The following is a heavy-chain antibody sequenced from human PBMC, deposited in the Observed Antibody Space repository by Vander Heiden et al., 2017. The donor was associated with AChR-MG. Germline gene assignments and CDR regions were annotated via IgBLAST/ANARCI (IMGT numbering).Heavy chain of an antibody. D-gene: IGHD3-16*02. CDR2: INQSGST. V-gene: IGHV4-34*01. J-gene: IGHJ6*02. CDR1: GGSFSGYY. Sequence: QVQPQQWGAGLLKPSETLSLTCAAYGGSFSGYYWSWIGQPPGKGREWIGEINQSGSTNYNPSLKNRVTISVDTSKNQFSLKLSSVTAADTAVYCCARGRPRRIMITFGGVIKYYGMDVWGQGTTVTVSS. CDR3: ARGRPRRIMITFGGVIKYYGMDV.